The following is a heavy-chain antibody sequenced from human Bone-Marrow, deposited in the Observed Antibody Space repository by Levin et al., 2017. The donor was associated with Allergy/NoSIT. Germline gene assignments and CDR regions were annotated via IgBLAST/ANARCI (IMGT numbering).Heavy chain of an antibody. J-gene: IGHJ6*02. D-gene: IGHD1-26*01. CDR3: ARQVDLFGLDV. CDR2: IFYSGTT. CDR1: GASINSGGYY. Sequence: PSETLSLTCTVSGASINSGGYYWSWIRQFPGTGLEWIGYIFYSGTTYYNPSLKSRVTISVATSKKQFSLTLRSVTAADTAMYYCARQVDLFGLDVWGRGTTVTVSS. V-gene: IGHV4-31*03.